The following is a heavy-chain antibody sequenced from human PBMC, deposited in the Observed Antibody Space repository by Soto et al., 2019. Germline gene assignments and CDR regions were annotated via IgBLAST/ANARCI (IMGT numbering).Heavy chain of an antibody. CDR2: IIPIFGTA. D-gene: IGHD2-15*01. V-gene: IGHV1-69*06. CDR1: GGTFSSYA. CDR3: ASGVYCSGGRCYGY. J-gene: IGHJ4*02. Sequence: GASVKVSCKASGGTFSSYAISWVRQAPGQGLEWMGGIIPIFGTANYAQEFQGRVTITADKSTSTAYMELSSLRSEDTAVYYCASGVYCSGGRCYGYWGQGTLVTVSS.